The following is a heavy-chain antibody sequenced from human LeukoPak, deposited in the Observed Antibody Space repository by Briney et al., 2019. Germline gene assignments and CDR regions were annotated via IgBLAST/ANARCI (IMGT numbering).Heavy chain of an antibody. V-gene: IGHV3-30*04. J-gene: IGHJ4*02. CDR2: MSYDGTNE. Sequence: GRSLRLSCAASGFTFRTYSMHWVRQAPGKGLEWVAVMSYDGTNEYYADSVKGRFTIYRDKSKNMLSLQMNSLRAEDTALYYCARECLKSTRDENWGIDYWGQGTLVTVSS. CDR1: GFTFRTYS. CDR3: ARECLKSTRDENWGIDY. D-gene: IGHD7-27*01.